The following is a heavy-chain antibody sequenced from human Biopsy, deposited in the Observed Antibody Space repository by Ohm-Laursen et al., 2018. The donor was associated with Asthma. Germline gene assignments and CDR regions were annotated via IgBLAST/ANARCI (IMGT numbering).Heavy chain of an antibody. Sequence: SDTLSLTCTVSGGSISSYYWSWIRQSPGKGLEWIGYIYYSGSTNYNPSLKSRVTISVDTSKNQFSLKLSSVTAADTAVYYCARGGWGQLGLGYWGQGTLVTVSS. CDR1: GGSISSYY. V-gene: IGHV4-59*07. J-gene: IGHJ4*02. D-gene: IGHD6-6*01. CDR2: IYYSGST. CDR3: ARGGWGQLGLGY.